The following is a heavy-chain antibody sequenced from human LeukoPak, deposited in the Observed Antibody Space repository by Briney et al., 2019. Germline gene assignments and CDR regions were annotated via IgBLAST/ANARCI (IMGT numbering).Heavy chain of an antibody. D-gene: IGHD2-15*01. CDR2: MNPNSGNT. V-gene: IGHV1-8*01. J-gene: IGHJ6*03. CDR1: GYTFTSYD. CDR3: ARAAPLYYYYCYMDV. Sequence: SVKVSCKASGYTFTSYDINWVRQATGQGREWMGWMNPNSGNTGYAQKFQARVTMTRNTSISTAYMELSSLRSEDTAVYYCARAAPLYYYYCYMDVWGKGTTVTVSS.